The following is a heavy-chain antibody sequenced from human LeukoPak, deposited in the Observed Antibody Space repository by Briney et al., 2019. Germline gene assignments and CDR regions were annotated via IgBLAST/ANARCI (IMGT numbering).Heavy chain of an antibody. D-gene: IGHD6-13*01. CDR3: AREAAAGTFYFDY. J-gene: IGHJ4*02. Sequence: SETLSLTCIVSGDSISNYYWSWIRQPVGKGLKWIGRIYTSGSTNYNPSLKSRVTMSVDTSKNQFSLKLSSVTAADTAVYYCAREAAAGTFYFDYWGQGTLVTVSS. CDR2: IYTSGST. CDR1: GDSISNYY. V-gene: IGHV4-4*07.